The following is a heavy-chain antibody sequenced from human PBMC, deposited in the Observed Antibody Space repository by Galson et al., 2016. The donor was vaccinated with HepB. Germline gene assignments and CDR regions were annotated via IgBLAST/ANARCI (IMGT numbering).Heavy chain of an antibody. J-gene: IGHJ4*02. CDR1: EYSFTRHW. Sequence: SGAEVKKPGQSLKISCKGSEYSFTRHWIAWVRQMPGKGLEWMGIIYPGDSDTRYSPSFQGQVTISVDKSISTAYLQWSSLKASDTAIYYCARIFTGYDSYFDSWGQGTLVTVSS. V-gene: IGHV5-51*01. CDR3: ARIFTGYDSYFDS. D-gene: IGHD5-12*01. CDR2: IYPGDSDT.